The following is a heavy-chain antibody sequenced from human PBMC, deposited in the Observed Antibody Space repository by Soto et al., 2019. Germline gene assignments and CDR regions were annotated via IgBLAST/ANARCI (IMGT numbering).Heavy chain of an antibody. Sequence: EVHLLESGGGLVQPGGSLRLSCAASGLTFKSYAMSWVRQAPGNGLEWVSGISGSGGSTDYADSVKGRFTISRDNSKNTLYLQMNSLRVEDTALYYCAKGQYSGVAGGLDYWGQGTLVNVSS. J-gene: IGHJ4*02. D-gene: IGHD1-26*01. CDR2: ISGSGGST. V-gene: IGHV3-23*01. CDR3: AKGQYSGVAGGLDY. CDR1: GLTFKSYA.